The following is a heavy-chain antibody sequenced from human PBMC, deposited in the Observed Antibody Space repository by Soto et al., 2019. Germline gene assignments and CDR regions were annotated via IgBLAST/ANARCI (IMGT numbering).Heavy chain of an antibody. V-gene: IGHV1-3*01. CDR2: INAGNGNT. CDR3: ARVTAIGQNYYCYVLDV. Sequence: ASVYVSCKASGYTFTTYAMHWVRQAPGQRLEWMGWINAGNGNTKYSQKFQDRVTITRDTSASTAYMELSSLRSEDTAVYYCARVTAIGQNYYCYVLDVCGQGTTVTVSS. J-gene: IGHJ6*02. CDR1: GYTFTTYA. D-gene: IGHD5-18*01.